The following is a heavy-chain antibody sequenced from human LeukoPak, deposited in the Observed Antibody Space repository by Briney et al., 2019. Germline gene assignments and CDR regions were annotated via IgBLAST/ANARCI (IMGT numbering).Heavy chain of an antibody. CDR1: GFTFSSYS. Sequence: SGGSLRLSCAASGFTFSSYSMNWVRQAPGKGLEWVSSISSSSSYIYYADSVKGRFTISRDNAKNSLYLQMNSLRAEDTAVYYCARVSRFLEWLPSSNYYGMDVWGQGTTVTVSS. V-gene: IGHV3-21*01. CDR2: ISSSSSYI. D-gene: IGHD3-3*01. J-gene: IGHJ6*02. CDR3: ARVSRFLEWLPSSNYYGMDV.